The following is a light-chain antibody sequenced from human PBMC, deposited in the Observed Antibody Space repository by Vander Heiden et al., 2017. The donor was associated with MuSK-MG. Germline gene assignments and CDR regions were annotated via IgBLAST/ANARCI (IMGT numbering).Light chain of an antibody. CDR1: NIGTKS. V-gene: IGLV3-21*02. CDR3: QVWDSSSDHRV. CDR2: DDS. Sequence: SYVLTQPPSESVAPGQTARITCGGTNIGTKSVNWYQQKPAQAPVLVVYDDSDRPSGIPERFSGSNSGNTATLTISRVDAGDEADYYCQVWDSSSDHRVFGGGTKLIVL. J-gene: IGLJ3*02.